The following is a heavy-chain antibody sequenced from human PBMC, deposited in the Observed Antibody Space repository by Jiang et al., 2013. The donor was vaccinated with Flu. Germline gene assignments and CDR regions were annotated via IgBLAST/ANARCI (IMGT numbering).Heavy chain of an antibody. Sequence: GAEVKKPGASVKVSCKASGYTFTSYAMHWVRQAPGQRLEWMGWINAGNGNTKYSQKFQGRVTITRDTSASTAYMELSSLRSEDTAVYYCARVLVLLWFGESHDAFDIWGQGTMVTVSS. CDR1: GYTFTSYA. V-gene: IGHV1-3*01. J-gene: IGHJ3*02. CDR2: INAGNGNT. D-gene: IGHD3-10*01. CDR3: ARVLVLLWFGESHDAFDI.